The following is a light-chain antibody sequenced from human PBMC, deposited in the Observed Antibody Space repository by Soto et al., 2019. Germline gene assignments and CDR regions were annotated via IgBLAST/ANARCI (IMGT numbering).Light chain of an antibody. V-gene: IGKV3-20*01. CDR3: QQYGSSQFT. CDR2: DTS. CDR1: QSIGKN. Sequence: EIVLTQSPATLSVSPGDRATLSCRASQSIGKNLAWYQHRPGRAPRLLIFDTSRRATGVPDRFSGSGSGTDFTLRISRVEPDDFAVYYCQQYGSSQFTFGPGTKVNIK. J-gene: IGKJ3*01.